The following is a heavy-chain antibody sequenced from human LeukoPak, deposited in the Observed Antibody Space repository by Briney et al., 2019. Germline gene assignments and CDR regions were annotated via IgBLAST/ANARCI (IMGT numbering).Heavy chain of an antibody. V-gene: IGHV3-7*03. J-gene: IGHJ4*02. CDR1: GFTFSSYW. CDR2: IKQEGSEK. D-gene: IGHD6-19*01. Sequence: GGSLRLSCAASGFTFSSYWMSWVRQAPGKGLEWVANIKQEGSEKYYVDPVKGRFTISRDNAKNSLYLQLNSLRAEDTAVYYCARVSISGWYSGDYWGQGTLVTVSS. CDR3: ARVSISGWYSGDY.